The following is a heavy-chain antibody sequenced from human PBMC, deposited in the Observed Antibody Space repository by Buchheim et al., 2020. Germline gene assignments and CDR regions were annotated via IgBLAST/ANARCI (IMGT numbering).Heavy chain of an antibody. CDR1: GYTFTSYY. V-gene: IGHV1-46*03. CDR3: ARDSSSSGWYGDLNYYYYGMDV. D-gene: IGHD6-19*01. CDR2: INPSGGST. Sequence: QVQLVQSGAEVKKPGASVKVSCKASGYTFTSYYMHWVRQAPGQGLEWMGIINPSGGSTSYAQKFQGRVTMTRDTSTSTVYMELSSLRSEDTAVYYCARDSSSSGWYGDLNYYYYGMDVWGQGTT. J-gene: IGHJ6*02.